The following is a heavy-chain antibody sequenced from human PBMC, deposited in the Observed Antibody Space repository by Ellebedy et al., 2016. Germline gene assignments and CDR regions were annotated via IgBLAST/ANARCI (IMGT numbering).Heavy chain of an antibody. CDR2: IYYSGST. D-gene: IGHD2-2*01. Sequence: GSLRLXXTVSGGSISSGGYYWSWIRQPPGKGLEWIGYIYYSGSTNYNPSLKSRVTISVDTSKNQFSLKLSSVTAADTAVFHCARGAVVPAEMGDYYYGMDVWGQGTTVTVSS. CDR1: GGSISSGGYY. J-gene: IGHJ6*02. V-gene: IGHV4-61*08. CDR3: ARGAVVPAEMGDYYYGMDV.